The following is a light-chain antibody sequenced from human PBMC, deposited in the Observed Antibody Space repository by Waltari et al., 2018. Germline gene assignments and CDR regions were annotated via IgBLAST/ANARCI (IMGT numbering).Light chain of an antibody. J-gene: IGLJ2*01. CDR3: SSYTSRHTML. CDR1: SSDVGRYNW. Sequence: QSALTQPASVSGSPGQSIAISCTGTSSDVGRYNWFSWYQQNPGKAPKVLIFDVSNRPSGVSNRFSGSKSGNTASLTISGLQAEDEADYYCSSYTSRHTMLFGGGTKLTVL. V-gene: IGLV2-14*01. CDR2: DVS.